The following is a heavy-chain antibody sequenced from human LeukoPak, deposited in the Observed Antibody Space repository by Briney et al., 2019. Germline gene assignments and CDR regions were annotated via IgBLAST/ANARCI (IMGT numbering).Heavy chain of an antibody. CDR3: ARDNSAGDIAWWFDP. CDR1: GYSFTSHY. J-gene: IGHJ5*02. D-gene: IGHD3-16*02. V-gene: IGHV1-46*01. CDR2: INPSGSST. Sequence: ASVKVSCKASGYSFTSHYMHWVRQAPGQGLEWMGLINPSGSSTLYAQKFQGRVTMTRDMSTTTDYMELSSLRSEETAVYYCARDNSAGDIAWWFDPWGQGTLVTVSS.